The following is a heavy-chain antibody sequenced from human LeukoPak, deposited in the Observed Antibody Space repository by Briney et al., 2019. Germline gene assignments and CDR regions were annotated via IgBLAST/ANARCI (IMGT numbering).Heavy chain of an antibody. J-gene: IGHJ5*02. Sequence: GGSLSLSCAASGFTFTNYFMHWVRQAPGKGLVWVSRINSDGTSPMYADSVKGRFTISRVNAKNTLYLQMNSLRDEDTAVYYCARRVDATRWFDPWGQGSLVTVSS. CDR2: INSDGTSP. CDR3: ARRVDATRWFDP. D-gene: IGHD2-15*01. V-gene: IGHV3-74*03. CDR1: GFTFTNYF.